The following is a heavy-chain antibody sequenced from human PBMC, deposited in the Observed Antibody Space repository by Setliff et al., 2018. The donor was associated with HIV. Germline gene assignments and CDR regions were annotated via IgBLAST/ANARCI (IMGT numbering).Heavy chain of an antibody. CDR3: ARDGLLEAGIRFDY. V-gene: IGHV1-69*13. CDR2: IIPIFGTA. D-gene: IGHD6-19*01. J-gene: IGHJ4*02. CDR1: RGTFSSYA. Sequence: VASVKVSCKTSRGTFSSYAVSWVRQGPGQGLEWMGGIIPIFGTAKYAQKFQGRVIITADESSTTAYVELSSLRSDDTAVYYCARDGLLEAGIRFDYWGQGTLVTVSS.